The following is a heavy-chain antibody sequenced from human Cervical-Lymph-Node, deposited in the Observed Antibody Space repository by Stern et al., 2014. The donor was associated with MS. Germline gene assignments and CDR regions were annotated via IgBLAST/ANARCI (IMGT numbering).Heavy chain of an antibody. Sequence: VQLLQYGAEVKKPGASVKVSCKASGYTFTSYDFNWVRQATGQGLEWMGWMNPNSGNRGYAQRCQVRVSMTRDTSTSTAYMELSSLTSEDTAVYYCTRDCSGSRCEGDAFDVWGQGTLVTVSS. CDR1: GYTFTSYD. D-gene: IGHD2-15*01. J-gene: IGHJ3*01. V-gene: IGHV1-8*01. CDR3: TRDCSGSRCEGDAFDV. CDR2: MNPNSGNR.